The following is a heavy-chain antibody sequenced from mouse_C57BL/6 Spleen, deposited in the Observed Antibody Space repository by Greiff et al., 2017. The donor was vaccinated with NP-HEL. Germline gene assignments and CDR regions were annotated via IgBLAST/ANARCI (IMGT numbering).Heavy chain of an antibody. V-gene: IGHV1-50*01. J-gene: IGHJ1*03. Sequence: VQLQQPGAELVKPGASVKLSCKASGYTFTSYWMQWVKQRPGQGLEWIGEIDPSDSYTNYNQKFKGKATLTVDTSSSTAYMQLSSLTSEDSAVYYCARAGGRLRYFDVWGTGTTVTVSS. D-gene: IGHD3-3*01. CDR1: GYTFTSYW. CDR2: IDPSDSYT. CDR3: ARAGGRLRYFDV.